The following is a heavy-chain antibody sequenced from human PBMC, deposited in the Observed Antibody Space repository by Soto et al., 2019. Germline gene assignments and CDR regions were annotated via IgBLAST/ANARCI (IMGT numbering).Heavy chain of an antibody. D-gene: IGHD3-16*01. Sequence: GSLRLSCAASGFTFSSYAMSWVRQAPGKGLEWVSAISGSGSTFYADPVKGRFTISRDNSKNTLYLQMNSLRSEDTAVYYCARAPTPKAVQFWALQREHWFDPWGQGTLVTVSS. V-gene: IGHV3-23*01. CDR2: ISGSGST. J-gene: IGHJ5*02. CDR3: ARAPTPKAVQFWALQREHWFDP. CDR1: GFTFSSYA.